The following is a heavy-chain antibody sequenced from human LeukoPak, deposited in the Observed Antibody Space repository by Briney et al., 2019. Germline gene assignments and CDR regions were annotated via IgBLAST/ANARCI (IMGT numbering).Heavy chain of an antibody. D-gene: IGHD1-26*01. CDR1: GFTFSSYW. J-gene: IGHJ4*02. V-gene: IGHV3-21*01. Sequence: PGGSLRLSCAASGFTFSSYWMHWVRQAPGKGLVWVSSISSSSSYIYYADSVKGRFTISRDNAKNSLYLQMNSLRAEDTAVYYCARDIVGANAWNYWGQGTLVTVSS. CDR3: ARDIVGANAWNY. CDR2: ISSSSSYI.